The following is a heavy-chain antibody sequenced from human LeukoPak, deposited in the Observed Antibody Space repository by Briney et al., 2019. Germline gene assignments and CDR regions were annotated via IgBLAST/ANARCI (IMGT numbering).Heavy chain of an antibody. CDR1: GFSFSSHG. D-gene: IGHD6-13*01. CDR3: TKAQEAAGNAY. Sequence: GGSLRLSCAASGFSFSSHGMSWVRQAPGKGLEWVAFIRYDGSNKYYADSVKGRFTISRDNSKNTVYLQMNNLRVEDTAVFYCTKAQEAAGNAYWGQGTLVTVSS. CDR2: IRYDGSNK. V-gene: IGHV3-30*02. J-gene: IGHJ4*02.